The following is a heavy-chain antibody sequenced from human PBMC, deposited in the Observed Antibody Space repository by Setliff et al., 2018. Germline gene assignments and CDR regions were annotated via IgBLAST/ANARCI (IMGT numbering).Heavy chain of an antibody. CDR2: ISGSGGST. Sequence: PGGSLRLSCAASGFTFNNYAMIWVRQAPGKGLEWVSAISGSGGSTYYADSVKGRFTISRDNAKNSLYLQMNSLRAEDMALYYCARGVYCSSTSCSPGLNWFDPWGQGTLVTVSS. CDR3: ARGVYCSSTSCSPGLNWFDP. CDR1: GFTFNNYA. D-gene: IGHD2-2*01. V-gene: IGHV3-23*01. J-gene: IGHJ5*02.